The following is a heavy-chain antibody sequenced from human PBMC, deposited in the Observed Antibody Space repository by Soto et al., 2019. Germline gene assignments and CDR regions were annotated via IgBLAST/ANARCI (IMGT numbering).Heavy chain of an antibody. CDR2: IKQDGSEK. J-gene: IGHJ6*03. CDR3: AREGGYGDYGYYYYMDV. Sequence: VGSLRLSCAASGFTFSSYWMSWVRQAPGKGLEWVANIKQDGSEKYYVDSVKGRFTISRDNAKNSLYLQMNSLRAEDTAVYYCAREGGYGDYGYYYYMDVWGKGTTVTVSS. CDR1: GFTFSSYW. V-gene: IGHV3-7*01. D-gene: IGHD4-17*01.